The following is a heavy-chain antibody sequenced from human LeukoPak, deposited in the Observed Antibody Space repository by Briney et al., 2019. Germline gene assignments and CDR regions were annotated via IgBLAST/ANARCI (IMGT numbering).Heavy chain of an antibody. CDR1: GYTFTSYY. V-gene: IGHV1-2*02. J-gene: IGHJ5*01. CDR3: ARDRSGSYYGGSDS. D-gene: IGHD1-26*01. Sequence: ASVKVSCKASGYTFTSYYMHWVRQAPGQGLEWMGWINPNSGGTNYAQKFQGRVTMTRDTSISTAFMELSSLRSDDTAVYYCARDRSGSYYGGSDSWGQGTLVIVSS. CDR2: INPNSGGT.